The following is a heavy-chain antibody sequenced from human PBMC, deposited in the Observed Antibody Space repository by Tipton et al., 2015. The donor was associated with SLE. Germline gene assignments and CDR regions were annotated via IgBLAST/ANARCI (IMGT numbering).Heavy chain of an antibody. D-gene: IGHD3-22*01. CDR2: LYETGTV. J-gene: IGHJ3*02. CDR3: ARGGLYETSAYSVGFDI. Sequence: TLSLTCTVSGGSITSTTYWWGWIRQPAGKGLEWIGRLYETGTVNYNRSLKSRVTMSVDTSKNQFSLKLSSVTAADTAVYYCARGGLYETSAYSVGFDIWGQGTMVTVSS. CDR1: GGSITSTTYW. V-gene: IGHV4-61*02.